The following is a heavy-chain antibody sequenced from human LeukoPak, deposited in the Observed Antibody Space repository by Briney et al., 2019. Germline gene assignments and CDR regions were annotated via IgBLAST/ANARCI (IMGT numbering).Heavy chain of an antibody. CDR3: AKDPGTNWGFSLFDY. Sequence: GGSLRLSCAASGFTFSSYAMSWVRRAPGKGLEWVSAISGSGGSTYYADSVKGRFTISRDNSKNTLYLQMNSLRAEDTAVYYCAKDPGTNWGFSLFDYWGQGTLVTVSS. J-gene: IGHJ4*02. D-gene: IGHD7-27*01. V-gene: IGHV3-23*01. CDR2: ISGSGGST. CDR1: GFTFSSYA.